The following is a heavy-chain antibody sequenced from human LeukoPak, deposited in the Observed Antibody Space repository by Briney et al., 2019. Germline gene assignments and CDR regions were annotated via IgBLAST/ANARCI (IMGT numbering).Heavy chain of an antibody. D-gene: IGHD3-3*02. CDR1: GFSVSTNY. J-gene: IGHJ2*01. CDR3: ARVGDHFHWYLDL. CDR2: LYSGSST. V-gene: IGHV3-53*01. Sequence: GGSLRLSCAASGFSVSTNYMNWVRQAPGKGLEWVSILYSGSSTYYADSVEGRFIVSRDSSKNTLSLQVNDQRAEDTAVYYCARVGDHFHWYLDLWGRGTLVTVSS.